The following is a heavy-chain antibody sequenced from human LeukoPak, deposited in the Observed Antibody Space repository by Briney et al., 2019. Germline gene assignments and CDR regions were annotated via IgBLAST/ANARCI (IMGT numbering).Heavy chain of an antibody. CDR3: AKSEPYNYYYYYMDV. CDR1: GFTFSSYA. Sequence: GGSLRLSCAASGFTFSSYAMSWVRQAPGKGLEGVSAISGSGGSTYYADSVKGRFTISRDNSKNTLYLQMNSLRAEDTAVYYCAKSEPYNYYYYYMDVWGKGTTVTVSS. V-gene: IGHV3-23*01. D-gene: IGHD1-14*01. J-gene: IGHJ6*03. CDR2: ISGSGGST.